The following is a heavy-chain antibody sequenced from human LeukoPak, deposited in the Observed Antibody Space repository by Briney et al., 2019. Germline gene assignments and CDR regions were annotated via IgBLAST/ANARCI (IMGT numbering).Heavy chain of an antibody. D-gene: IGHD2-15*01. CDR3: ANGGYYSLDS. CDR2: ISYDGSNK. V-gene: IGHV3-30*18. J-gene: IGHJ4*02. Sequence: GGSLRLSCAASGFTFRNYGMHWVRQAPGKGLEWVAVISYDGSNKYYADSVKGRFTISRDNSKRTLFLQTDSLRGEDTAVYYCANGGYYSLDSWGQGTLVAVSS. CDR1: GFTFRNYG.